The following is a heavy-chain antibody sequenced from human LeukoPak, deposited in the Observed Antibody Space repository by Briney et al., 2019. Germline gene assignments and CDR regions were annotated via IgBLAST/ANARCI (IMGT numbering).Heavy chain of an antibody. CDR3: ARRYDWLGSPFDY. V-gene: IGHV4-61*02. CDR2: FYTSGST. Sequence: SETLSLTCTVSGGSISSGTYYWTWIRQPAGKGLEWIGRFYTSGSTNYNPSLKSRVTISLDTSKNQFSLKLSSVTAADTAVYYCARRYDWLGSPFDYWGQGTLVTVSS. D-gene: IGHD3-9*01. CDR1: GGSISSGTYY. J-gene: IGHJ4*02.